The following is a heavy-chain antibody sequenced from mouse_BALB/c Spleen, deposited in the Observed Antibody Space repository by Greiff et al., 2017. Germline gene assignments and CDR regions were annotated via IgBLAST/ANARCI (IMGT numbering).Heavy chain of an antibody. CDR1: GYTFTSYW. J-gene: IGHJ4*01. Sequence: VKLVESGAELARPGASVKLSCKASGYTFTSYWMQWVKQRPGQGLEWIGAIYPGDGDTRYTQKFKGKATLTADKSSSTAYMQLSSLASEDSAVYYCARGYGIWGQGTSVTVSS. V-gene: IGHV1-87*01. CDR3: ARGYGI. D-gene: IGHD2-10*02. CDR2: IYPGDGDT.